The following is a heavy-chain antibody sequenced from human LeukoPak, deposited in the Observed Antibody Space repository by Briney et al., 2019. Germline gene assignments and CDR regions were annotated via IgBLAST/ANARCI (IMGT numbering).Heavy chain of an antibody. Sequence: PGGSLRLSCAAAGFPFSDRYMSWIRQAPGKGMEWVAYISPNSDNIHYADSVKGRFTISRDNSKNMLYLQMNSLRAEDTAVYYCAKVGGGSGAMVIFGEFDYWGQGTLVTVSS. J-gene: IGHJ4*02. V-gene: IGHV3-11*05. D-gene: IGHD5-18*01. CDR3: AKVGGGSGAMVIFGEFDY. CDR2: ISPNSDNI. CDR1: GFPFSDRY.